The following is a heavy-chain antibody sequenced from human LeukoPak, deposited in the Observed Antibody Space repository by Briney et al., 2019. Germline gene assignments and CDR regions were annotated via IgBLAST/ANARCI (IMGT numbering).Heavy chain of an antibody. Sequence: GGSLRLSCAASGFTFSSYGMHWVRQAPGKGLEWVAVIWYDGSNKYYADSVKGRFTIYRDNSKNALYLQMNSLRAEDTAVYYCAKDNYYYQSSGYDAFDIWGEGTMVTVS. D-gene: IGHD3-22*01. CDR1: GFTFSSYG. V-gene: IGHV3-33*06. J-gene: IGHJ3*02. CDR2: IWYDGSNK. CDR3: AKDNYYYQSSGYDAFDI.